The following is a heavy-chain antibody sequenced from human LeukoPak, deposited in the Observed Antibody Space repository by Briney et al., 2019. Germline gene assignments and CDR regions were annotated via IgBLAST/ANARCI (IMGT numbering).Heavy chain of an antibody. D-gene: IGHD1-26*01. CDR1: GGSFSGYY. Sequence: SETLSLTCAVYGGSFSGYYWSWIRQPPGKGLEWIGEINHSGSTNYNPSLKSRVTISVDTSKNQFSLKPSSVTAADTAVYYCARVPEFSGSYYGLFDYWGQGTLVTVSS. J-gene: IGHJ4*02. CDR2: INHSGST. CDR3: ARVPEFSGSYYGLFDY. V-gene: IGHV4-34*01.